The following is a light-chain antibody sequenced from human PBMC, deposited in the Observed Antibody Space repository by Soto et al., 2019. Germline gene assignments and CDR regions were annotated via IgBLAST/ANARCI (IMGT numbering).Light chain of an antibody. CDR3: YQRSNWPRT. J-gene: IGKJ1*01. CDR2: DSS. CDR1: QSISSS. V-gene: IGKV3-11*01. Sequence: EIVLTQSPATLSLSPGERATLSCRASQSISSSLAWYQQKPGQAPRLLIYDSSNRATGIPARFSGSGSGTDFTLTISSLEPEDFAVYYCYQRSNWPRTFGQGTKVEIK.